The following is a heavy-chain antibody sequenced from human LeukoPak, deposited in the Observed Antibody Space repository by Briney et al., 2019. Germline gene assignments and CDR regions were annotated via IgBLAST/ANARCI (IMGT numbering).Heavy chain of an antibody. J-gene: IGHJ3*02. CDR1: GGSISSFY. CDR3: ARRHYGSGSYYNDDAFDI. CDR2: IHYSGST. Sequence: SETLSLTCTVSGGSISSFYWSWIRQPPGKGLEWNGYIHYSGSTNYNPSLKSRVTISVDTSKNQFSLKLSSVTAADTAVYYCARRHYGSGSYYNDDAFDIWGQGTMVTVSS. V-gene: IGHV4-59*01. D-gene: IGHD3-10*01.